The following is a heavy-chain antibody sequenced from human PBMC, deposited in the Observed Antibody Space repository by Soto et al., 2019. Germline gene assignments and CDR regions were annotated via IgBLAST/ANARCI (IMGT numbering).Heavy chain of an antibody. CDR2: ISASGYST. CDR3: AKMGRDAYKPIDS. D-gene: IGHD3-16*01. CDR1: GFTFSDSA. V-gene: IGHV3-23*01. Sequence: GSLRLAGAASGFTFSDSAMGWVRQAPGKGLEWVSSISASGYSTYYADSVKGRFTISRDTSKNTLYLQTNSLRAEDTAMYYCAKMGRDAYKPIDSWGQGSLVTVYS. J-gene: IGHJ4*02.